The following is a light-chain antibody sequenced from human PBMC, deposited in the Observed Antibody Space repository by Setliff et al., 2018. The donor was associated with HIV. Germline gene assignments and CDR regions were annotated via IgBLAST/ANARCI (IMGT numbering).Light chain of an antibody. V-gene: IGLV1-44*01. CDR3: AAWDDSVSAYV. Sequence: QSALTQPPSASGTPGQSVTISCAGSSSNIGTNTVNWYQQLPGAAPRLLIYSNDQRPSGVPDRFSGSRSGSSASLAISGLQSEDEADYYCAAWDDSVSAYVFGAGTKVTVL. CDR1: SSNIGTNT. J-gene: IGLJ1*01. CDR2: SND.